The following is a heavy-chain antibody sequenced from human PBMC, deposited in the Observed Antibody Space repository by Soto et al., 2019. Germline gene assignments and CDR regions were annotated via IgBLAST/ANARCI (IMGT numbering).Heavy chain of an antibody. CDR3: AKWPGFDVGVGNNWFAP. J-gene: IGHJ5*02. CDR1: GFKFNNYG. D-gene: IGHD2-15*01. V-gene: IGHV3-23*01. Sequence: EVILLESGGGLVQPGMSLRLSCAASGFKFNNYGMGWVRQAPGKGLEWVSVISGRGDRIYYAESVKGRFTISRDNSKTRLFLQVNSLRGEDTAVYYCAKWPGFDVGVGNNWFAPCGQGTLVTVSS. CDR2: ISGRGDRI.